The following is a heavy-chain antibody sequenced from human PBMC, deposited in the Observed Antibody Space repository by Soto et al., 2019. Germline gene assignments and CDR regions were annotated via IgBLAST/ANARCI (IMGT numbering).Heavy chain of an antibody. D-gene: IGHD5-12*01. CDR3: ARPRRDGYNYFNWFDP. CDR1: GGTFSSYA. CDR2: IIPIFGTA. Sequence: SVKVSCKASGGTFSSYAISWVRQAPGQGLEWMGGIIPIFGTANYAQKFQGRVTITADESTSTAYMELSSLRSEDTAVYYCARPRRDGYNYFNWFDPWGQGTLVTVSS. V-gene: IGHV1-69*13. J-gene: IGHJ5*02.